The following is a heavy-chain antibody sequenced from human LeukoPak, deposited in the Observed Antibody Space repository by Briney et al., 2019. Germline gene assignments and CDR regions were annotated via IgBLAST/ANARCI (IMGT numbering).Heavy chain of an antibody. J-gene: IGHJ6*02. CDR1: GGSISDYY. D-gene: IGHD1-26*01. Sequence: SETLSLTCTVSGGSISDYYWSWIRQSAGKGLEWIGRTYISGASNYNPSLKSRVTMSLDTSKNQISLKLNSVAAADTAVYYCARNEVGPTIYGMDVWGQGTTVTVSS. CDR2: TYISGAS. V-gene: IGHV4-4*07. CDR3: ARNEVGPTIYGMDV.